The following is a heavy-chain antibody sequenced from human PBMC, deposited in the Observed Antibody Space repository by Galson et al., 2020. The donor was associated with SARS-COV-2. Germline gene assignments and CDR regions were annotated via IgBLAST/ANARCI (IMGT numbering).Heavy chain of an antibody. Sequence: SGPTLAKPTQTVTLTCTFPGFSLSTSGVGVGWVRQHPGKALEWPAAISSDDDKRYSPSRKSRLTITKDTSKNQGVRTMTNMDPVDTATYYCAIRPLAAASTPYVDSWGQGTLVAVS. D-gene: IGHD6-13*01. CDR3: AIRPLAAASTPYVDS. CDR1: GFSLSTSGVG. CDR2: ISSDDDK. V-gene: IGHV2-5*02. J-gene: IGHJ5*01.